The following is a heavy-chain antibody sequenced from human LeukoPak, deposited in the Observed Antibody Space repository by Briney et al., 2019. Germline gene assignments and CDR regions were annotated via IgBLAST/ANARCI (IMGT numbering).Heavy chain of an antibody. D-gene: IGHD1-7*01. CDR2: IYSSGST. Sequence: SETLTLTCTVSGGSISNFYWNWIRQPAGKGLEWIGHIYSSGSTNYNPSLRSRVTMSVDKSKNQFSLRLSSVTAADTAIYFCARGHYWNYGWGQGNLVAVSS. V-gene: IGHV4-4*07. CDR3: ARGHYWNYG. CDR1: GGSISNFY. J-gene: IGHJ4*02.